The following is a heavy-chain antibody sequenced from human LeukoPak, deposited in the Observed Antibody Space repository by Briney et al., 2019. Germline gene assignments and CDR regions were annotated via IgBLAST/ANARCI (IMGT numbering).Heavy chain of an antibody. D-gene: IGHD3-10*02. Sequence: GGSLRLSCAASGVTFSNYSMNWVRQAPGKGLEWVSYISSSGSTIYYADSVKGRFTISRDNAKNSLYLQMNSLRVEDTAVYYCAELGITMIGGVWGKGTTVTISS. V-gene: IGHV3-48*04. J-gene: IGHJ6*04. CDR1: GVTFSNYS. CDR2: ISSSGSTI. CDR3: AELGITMIGGV.